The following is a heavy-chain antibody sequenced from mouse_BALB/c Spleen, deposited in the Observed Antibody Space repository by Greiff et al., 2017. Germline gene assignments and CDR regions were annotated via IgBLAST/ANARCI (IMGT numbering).Heavy chain of an antibody. J-gene: IGHJ4*01. CDR1: GYSITSGYY. Sequence: VQLKESGPGLVKPSQSLSLTCSVTGYSITSGYYWNWIRQFPGNKLEWMGYISYDGSNNYNPSLKNRISITRDTSKNQFFLKLNSVTTEDTATYYCAREDYGSSSYAMDYWGQGTSVTVSS. D-gene: IGHD1-1*01. CDR2: ISYDGSN. CDR3: AREDYGSSSYAMDY. V-gene: IGHV3-6*02.